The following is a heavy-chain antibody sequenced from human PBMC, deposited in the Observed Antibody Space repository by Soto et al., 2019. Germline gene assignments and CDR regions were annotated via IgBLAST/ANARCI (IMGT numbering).Heavy chain of an antibody. V-gene: IGHV3-21*01. CDR2: ISGTSTYI. J-gene: IGHJ3*01. CDR1: GFTFSSYS. D-gene: IGHD1-26*01. Sequence: GGSLRLSCAASGFTFSSYSMNWVRQAPGRGLEWVSSISGTSTYIYYADSVKGRFTISRDNTKNSLYLQMNSLRGEDTAIYYCARDREGVGAGLFWGQGTMVTVSS. CDR3: ARDREGVGAGLF.